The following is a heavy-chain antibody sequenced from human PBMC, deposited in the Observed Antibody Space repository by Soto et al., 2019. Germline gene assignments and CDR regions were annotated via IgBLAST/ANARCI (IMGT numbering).Heavy chain of an antibody. D-gene: IGHD5-18*01. CDR3: ASNSCGYTFYDY. Sequence: QVQLQESGPGLVKPSQTLSLTCTVSGGSISSGDYYWSWIRQPPGKGLEWIGYIYNSSSPYYNPSLEGIVTISVSPTNNQFFVMLSSVSAADTAVYYCASNSCGYTFYDYWGQGTLVTVSS. CDR2: IYNSSSP. CDR1: GGSISSGDYY. V-gene: IGHV4-30-4*01. J-gene: IGHJ4*02.